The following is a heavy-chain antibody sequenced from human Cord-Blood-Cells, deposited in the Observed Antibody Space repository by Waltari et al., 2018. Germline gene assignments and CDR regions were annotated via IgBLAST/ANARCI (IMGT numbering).Heavy chain of an antibody. CDR2: IIPIFGTA. D-gene: IGHD3-10*01. CDR3: ARVSGPTYYYGSGSPNWFDP. J-gene: IGHJ5*02. Sequence: QVQLVQSGAEVKKPGSSVKVSCKASGGTFSSYAISWVRQAPGQGLEWMGGIIPIFGTANNAQKFQGRVTITADESTSTAYMELSSLRSEDTAVYYCARVSGPTYYYGSGSPNWFDPWGQGTLVTVSS. CDR1: GGTFSSYA. V-gene: IGHV1-69*01.